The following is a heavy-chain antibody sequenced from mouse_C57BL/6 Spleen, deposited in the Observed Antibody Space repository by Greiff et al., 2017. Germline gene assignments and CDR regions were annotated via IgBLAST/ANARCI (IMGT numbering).Heavy chain of an antibody. CDR3: TRPGPVLPLAY. V-gene: IGHV1-15*01. J-gene: IGHJ3*01. CDR1: GYTFTDQE. CDR2: IDPETGGT. Sequence: VQLQQSGAELVRPGASGTLSCKASGYTFTDQEMHWVKQTPVHGLEWIGAIDPETGGTAYNQKFKGKAILTADKSSSTAYMELRSLTSGDSAVYYCTRPGPVLPLAYWGQGTLVTVS.